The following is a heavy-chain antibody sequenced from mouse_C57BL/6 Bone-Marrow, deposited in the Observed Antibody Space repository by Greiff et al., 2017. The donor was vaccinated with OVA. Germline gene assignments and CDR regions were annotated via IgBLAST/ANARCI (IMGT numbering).Heavy chain of an antibody. CDR3: ARLRDGYVGFAY. J-gene: IGHJ3*01. Sequence: EVKLVESGGDLVKPGGSLKLSCAASGFTFSSYGMSWVRQTPDKRLEWVATISSGGSYTYYPDSVKGRCTISRDNAKNTLYMQMSSLKSEDTAMYYCARLRDGYVGFAYWGQGTQVTVSA. CDR1: GFTFSSYG. D-gene: IGHD2-2*01. CDR2: ISSGGSYT. V-gene: IGHV5-6*01.